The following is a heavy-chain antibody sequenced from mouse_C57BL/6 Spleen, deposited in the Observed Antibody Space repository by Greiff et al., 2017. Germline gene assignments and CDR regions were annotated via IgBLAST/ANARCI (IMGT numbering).Heavy chain of an antibody. CDR1: GYTFTSYG. CDR3: ARGGVDDYDRDWYFDV. CDR2: IYPRSGNT. D-gene: IGHD2-4*01. V-gene: IGHV1-81*01. Sequence: QVQLQQSGAELARPGASVKLSCKASGYTFTSYGISWVKQSTGQGLEWIGEIYPRSGNTYYNEKFKGKATLTADKSSSTAYMELRSLTSEDSAVYFCARGGVDDYDRDWYFDVWGTGTTVTVSS. J-gene: IGHJ1*03.